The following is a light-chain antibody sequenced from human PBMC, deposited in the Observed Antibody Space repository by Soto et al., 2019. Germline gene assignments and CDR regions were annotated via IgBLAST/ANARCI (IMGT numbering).Light chain of an antibody. J-gene: IGLJ2*01. Sequence: QSVLTQPPSVSGAPGQRVTISCSGSSSNIGGSYDVHWYQQLPGTAPKLLIYGNNNRPEGVPDRFSGSKSGSSASLAITGLQAEDEADYYCKSYDTSLSGSVIFGGGTQLTVL. CDR1: SSNIGGSYD. CDR2: GNN. V-gene: IGLV1-40*01. CDR3: KSYDTSLSGSVI.